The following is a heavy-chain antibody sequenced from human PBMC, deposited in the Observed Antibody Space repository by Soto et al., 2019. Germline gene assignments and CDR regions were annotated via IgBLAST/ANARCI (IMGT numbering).Heavy chain of an antibody. CDR3: ARSNSRGNYFWCAP. CDR1: GYTFTSYG. J-gene: IGHJ5*02. CDR2: ISAYNGNT. Sequence: ASVKVSCKASGYTFTSYGISWVRQAPGQGLEWMGWISAYNGNTNYAQKLQGRVTMTTDTSTSTAYMELRSLRSDDTAVYYCARSNSRGNYFWCAPGGQGTLVPVSS. V-gene: IGHV1-18*01. D-gene: IGHD3-22*01.